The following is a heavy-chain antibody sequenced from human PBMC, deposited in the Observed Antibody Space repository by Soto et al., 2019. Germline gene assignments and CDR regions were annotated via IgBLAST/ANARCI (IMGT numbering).Heavy chain of an antibody. Sequence: AASGFSLNIYDMHWVRHTLGKGLEWVAVISYDGSNKYYADSVKGRFTISRDNSKNTLYLQMNSLRAEDTAVYYCATEIVAATSDYWGQGTLVTVSS. CDR2: ISYDGSNK. J-gene: IGHJ4*02. CDR3: ATEIVAATSDY. CDR1: GFSLNIYD. D-gene: IGHD2-15*01. V-gene: IGHV3-30*03.